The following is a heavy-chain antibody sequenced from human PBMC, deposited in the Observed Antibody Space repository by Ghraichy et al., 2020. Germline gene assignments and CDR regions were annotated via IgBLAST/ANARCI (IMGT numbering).Heavy chain of an antibody. CDR2: IWSSGTP. CDR3: ARDTSGWKESYS. J-gene: IGHJ4*02. Sequence: SETLSLTCAVSGGPIGDNNWWTWVRQPPGKGLEWIGEIWSSGTPNYNPSLNNRVTMSVDKSKNHFSLKLYSVTATDTAVYYCARDTSGWKESYSWGQGTLVTVSS. V-gene: IGHV4-4*02. D-gene: IGHD6-19*01. CDR1: GGPIGDNNW.